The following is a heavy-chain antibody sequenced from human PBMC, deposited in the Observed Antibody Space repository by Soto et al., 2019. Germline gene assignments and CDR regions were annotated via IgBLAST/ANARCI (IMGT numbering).Heavy chain of an antibody. V-gene: IGHV1-69*02. CDR3: ARSPLVVPAAIGYYYYGMDV. CDR2: IIPILGIA. J-gene: IGHJ6*02. CDR1: GGTFSSYT. Sequence: ASVKVSCKASGGTFSSYTISWVRQAPGQGLEWMGRIIPILGIANYAQKFQGRVTITADKSTSTAYMELSSLRSEDTAVYYCARSPLVVPAAIGYYYYGMDVWGQGTTVTVSS. D-gene: IGHD2-2*01.